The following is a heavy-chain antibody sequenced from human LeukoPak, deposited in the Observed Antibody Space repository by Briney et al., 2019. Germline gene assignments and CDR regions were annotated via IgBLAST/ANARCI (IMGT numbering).Heavy chain of an antibody. CDR3: TKDLALYTGPYSGSFYSPIDC. V-gene: IGHV3-23*01. CDR1: GFTFSNYA. D-gene: IGHD1-26*01. CDR2: ISGSGDNT. J-gene: IGHJ4*02. Sequence: GGSLRLSCAASGFTFSNYAMSWVRQAPGKGLEWVSSISGSGDNTYYADSVKGRFTISRDNFKNTLYVQMNSLKAEDTAVYYCTKDLALYTGPYSGSFYSPIDCWGQGTLVTVTS.